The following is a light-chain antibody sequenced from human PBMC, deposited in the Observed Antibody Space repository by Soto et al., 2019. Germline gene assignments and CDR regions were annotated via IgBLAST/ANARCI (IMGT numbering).Light chain of an antibody. CDR3: QQLINWHAT. Sequence: EIVLTQSPATLSLSPGERATLSCRASQSISSYLAWYQQKPGQAPRLLIYDASNRTTGIPARFSGRGSETDFTLTISSLEPEDFAVYYCQQLINWHATFGQGTKLEIQ. CDR1: QSISSY. J-gene: IGKJ2*01. CDR2: DAS. V-gene: IGKV3-11*01.